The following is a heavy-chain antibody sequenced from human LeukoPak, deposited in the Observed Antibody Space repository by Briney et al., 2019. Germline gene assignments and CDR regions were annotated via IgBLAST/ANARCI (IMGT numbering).Heavy chain of an antibody. Sequence: PGGSLRLSCAASGFTFSDYYMSWIRQAPGKGLEWVSYISSRSFTIYYADSVKGRFTISRDNAKNSLYLEMNSLRDEDTAVYYCARSVIAVAGYDAFDIWGQGTVVTVSS. D-gene: IGHD6-19*01. J-gene: IGHJ3*02. V-gene: IGHV3-11*04. CDR3: ARSVIAVAGYDAFDI. CDR2: ISSRSFTI. CDR1: GFTFSDYY.